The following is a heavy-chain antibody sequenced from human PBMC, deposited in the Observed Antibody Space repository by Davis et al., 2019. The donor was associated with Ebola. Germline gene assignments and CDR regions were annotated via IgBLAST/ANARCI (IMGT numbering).Heavy chain of an antibody. J-gene: IGHJ5*02. Sequence: PGGSLSLSCAVSGFTFGTYWMNWVCQAPGKGLEWVAKVKHDGSERLYVNSVKGRFTITRDNARNSLYLHMDSLRADDTAVYYFVRGPESSTHVVVQTAIFDPWGQGILVTVSS. CDR3: VRGPESSTHVVVQTAIFDP. CDR2: VKHDGSER. D-gene: IGHD2-2*01. V-gene: IGHV3-7*01. CDR1: GFTFGTYW.